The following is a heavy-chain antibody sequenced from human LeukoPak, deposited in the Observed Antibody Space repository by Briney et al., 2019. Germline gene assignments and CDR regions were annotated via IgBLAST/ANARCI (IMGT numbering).Heavy chain of an antibody. Sequence: VASVKVSCQASGYTFTSYYMHWVRQAPGQGLAWMGIINSSGGSTSYAQKFQGGVTMTRDTSTSTVYMELSSLRSEDTAVYYCARVSCGGDCHSLKLPTSAPIDYWGQGTLVTVSS. J-gene: IGHJ4*02. V-gene: IGHV1-46*01. D-gene: IGHD2-21*02. CDR2: INSSGGST. CDR1: GYTFTSYY. CDR3: ARVSCGGDCHSLKLPTSAPIDY.